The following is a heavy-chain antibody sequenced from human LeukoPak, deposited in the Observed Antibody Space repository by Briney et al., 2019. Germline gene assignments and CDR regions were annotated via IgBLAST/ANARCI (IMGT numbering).Heavy chain of an antibody. V-gene: IGHV4-39*07. J-gene: IGHJ5*02. CDR2: IYYSGST. D-gene: IGHD2-15*01. Sequence: SETLSLTCTVSGGSISSGSYYWSWIRQPPGKGLEWIGSIYYSGSTYYNPSLKSRVTISVDTSKNQFSLKLSSVTAADTAVYYCARDTRGWVAAIDWFDPWGQGALVTVSS. CDR3: ARDTRGWVAAIDWFDP. CDR1: GGSISSGSYY.